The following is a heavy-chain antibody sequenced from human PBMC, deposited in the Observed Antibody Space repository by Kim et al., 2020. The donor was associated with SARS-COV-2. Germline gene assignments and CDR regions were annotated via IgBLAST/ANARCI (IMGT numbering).Heavy chain of an antibody. J-gene: IGHJ3*01. CDR3: ATADYCNY. Sequence: GGSLRLSCAASGFALSDYWMHWVRQAPGKGLVWVACIKCDGSTIYYADSVKGRFIISRDNAKNTLYLQINSLRAEDTAVYYCATADYCNYWGQGVMVT. CDR2: IKCDGSTI. V-gene: IGHV3-74*01. CDR1: GFALSDYW. D-gene: IGHD4-4*01.